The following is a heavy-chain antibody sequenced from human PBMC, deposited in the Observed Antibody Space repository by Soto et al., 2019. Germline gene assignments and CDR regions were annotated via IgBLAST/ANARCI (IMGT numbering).Heavy chain of an antibody. CDR2: IWYDGSNK. J-gene: IGHJ6*02. D-gene: IGHD6-13*01. V-gene: IGHV3-33*01. Sequence: PGGSLRLSCAASGFTFSSYGMHWVRQAPGKGLEWVAVIWYDGSNKYYADSVKGRFTISRDNSKNTLYLQMNSLRAEDTAVYYCARDHVDNRSSWSWPYYYYGMDVWGQGTTVTVSS. CDR1: GFTFSSYG. CDR3: ARDHVDNRSSWSWPYYYYGMDV.